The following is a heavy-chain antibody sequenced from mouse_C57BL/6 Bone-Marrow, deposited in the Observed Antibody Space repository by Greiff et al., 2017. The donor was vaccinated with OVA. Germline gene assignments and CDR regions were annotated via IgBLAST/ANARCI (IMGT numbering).Heavy chain of an antibody. J-gene: IGHJ3*01. CDR2: IYPGDGAT. D-gene: IGHD1-1*01. CDR3: ARRWDYYGDGFDY. CDR1: GYAFTSSW. Sequence: VQLQQSGPELVKPGASVKISCKASGYAFTSSWMNWVKQRPGKGLEWIGRIYPGDGATNYNGKFKGKATLTADKCSSTAYMQLRSLTSEDSAVYFSARRWDYYGDGFDYWGQGTLVTVSA. V-gene: IGHV1-82*01.